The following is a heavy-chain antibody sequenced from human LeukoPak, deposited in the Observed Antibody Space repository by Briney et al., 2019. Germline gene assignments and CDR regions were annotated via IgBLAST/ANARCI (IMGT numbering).Heavy chain of an antibody. V-gene: IGHV1-69*05. Sequence: SVKVSCKASGGTFSSYAISWVRQAPGQGLEWMGGIIPIFGTANYAQKFQGRVTITTDESTSTAYMELSSLRSEDTAVYYCARGGCSSTSCYTSWFDPWGQGTLVTVSS. D-gene: IGHD2-2*02. J-gene: IGHJ5*02. CDR3: ARGGCSSTSCYTSWFDP. CDR1: GGTFSSYA. CDR2: IIPIFGTA.